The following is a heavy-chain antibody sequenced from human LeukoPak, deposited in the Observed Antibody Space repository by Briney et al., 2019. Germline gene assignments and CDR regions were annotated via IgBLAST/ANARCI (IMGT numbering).Heavy chain of an antibody. D-gene: IGHD3-3*01. CDR2: ISSSGSTI. CDR1: GFTFSSYE. J-gene: IGHJ6*03. V-gene: IGHV3-48*03. Sequence: GRSLRLSCTVSGFTFSSYEMNWVRQAPGKGLEWVSYISSSGSTIYYADSVKGRFTISRDNAKNALYLQMNSLRAEDSAVYYCARRTYYNFWSGYPTSYYYYYYMDVWGKGTTVTVSS. CDR3: ARRTYYNFWSGYPTSYYYYYYMDV.